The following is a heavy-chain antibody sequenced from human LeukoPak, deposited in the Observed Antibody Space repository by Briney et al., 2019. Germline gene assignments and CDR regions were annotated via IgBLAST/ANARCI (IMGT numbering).Heavy chain of an antibody. CDR3: ARVNDSSGYSNDY. V-gene: IGHV4-59*12. Sequence: SETLSLTCTVSGGSISSYYWSWIRQPPGKGLEWIGYIYYSGSTNYNPSLKSRVTISVDTSKNQFSLKLSSVTAADTAVYYCARVNDSSGYSNDYWGQGTLVTVSS. J-gene: IGHJ4*02. CDR2: IYYSGST. D-gene: IGHD3-22*01. CDR1: GGSISSYY.